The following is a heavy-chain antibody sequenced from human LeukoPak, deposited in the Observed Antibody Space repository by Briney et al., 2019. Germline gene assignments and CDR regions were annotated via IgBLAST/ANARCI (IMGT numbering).Heavy chain of an antibody. CDR1: GGSFSDYH. Sequence: SETLSLTCVVSGGSFSDYHWIWIRQPPGKGLEWIGEIHHDGSINYTPSLKSRAIILLDTSKNQFSLELSSVTAADTALYYCARGRDRGWPIPRYWGQGTLVTVSS. CDR2: IHHDGSI. J-gene: IGHJ4*02. CDR3: ARGRDRGWPIPRY. D-gene: IGHD6-19*01. V-gene: IGHV4-34*01.